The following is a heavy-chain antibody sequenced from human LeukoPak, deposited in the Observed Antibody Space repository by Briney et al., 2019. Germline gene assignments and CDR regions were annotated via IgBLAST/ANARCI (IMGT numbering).Heavy chain of an antibody. Sequence: PGGSLRLSCAASGFTFDDYAMHWVRQAPGKGLEWVSGISWNSGSIGYADSVKGRFTISRDNAKNSLYLQMNSLRAEDTALYYCAKAGKYYYDSSGGFDYWGQGTLVTVSS. D-gene: IGHD3-22*01. CDR1: GFTFDDYA. V-gene: IGHV3-9*01. CDR3: AKAGKYYYDSSGGFDY. CDR2: ISWNSGSI. J-gene: IGHJ4*02.